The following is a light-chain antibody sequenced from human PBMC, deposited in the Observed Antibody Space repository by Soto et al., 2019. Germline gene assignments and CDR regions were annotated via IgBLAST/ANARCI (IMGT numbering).Light chain of an antibody. CDR2: GAS. V-gene: IGKV3-20*01. Sequence: IVLTPSPGTLSLSPGERATLSCRASQSVSSSYLAWYQQKPGQAPRLLIYGASSRATGIPDRFSGSGSGTDFTLTISRLEPDDFAVYYCQQYGSSPYTFGQGTKLEIK. CDR3: QQYGSSPYT. CDR1: QSVSSSY. J-gene: IGKJ2*01.